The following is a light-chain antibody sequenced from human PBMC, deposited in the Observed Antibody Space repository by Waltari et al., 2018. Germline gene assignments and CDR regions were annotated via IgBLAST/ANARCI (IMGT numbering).Light chain of an antibody. CDR3: QVWDISSDHYI. CDR2: ADS. CDR1: NIGSKS. V-gene: IGLV3-21*01. Sequence: SYELTQPRSVSVSPGQTARITCGGDNIGSKSVQWYQQKPPQAPVLVIYADSERPSEIPKRFSGANAGNTADLTRSGVEAWDGAEYNGQVWDISSDHYIFGTGTRRTVL. J-gene: IGLJ1*01.